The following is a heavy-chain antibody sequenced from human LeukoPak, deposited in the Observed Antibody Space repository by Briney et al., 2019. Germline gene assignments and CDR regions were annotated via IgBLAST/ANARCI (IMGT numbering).Heavy chain of an antibody. CDR3: ARDIVTQSRSWYDAAFDI. CDR1: GFTVSTNY. Sequence: GGSLRLSCAASGFTVSTNYMSWVRQAPGKGLEWVSVFYSGGSTYYADSVKGRFTISRDNSKNTLYLQMNSLRAEDTAVYYRARDIVTQSRSWYDAAFDIWGQGTVVTVSS. CDR2: FYSGGST. V-gene: IGHV3-53*01. J-gene: IGHJ3*02. D-gene: IGHD6-13*01.